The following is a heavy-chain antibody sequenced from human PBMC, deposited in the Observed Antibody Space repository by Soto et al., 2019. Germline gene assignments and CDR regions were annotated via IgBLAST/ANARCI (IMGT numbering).Heavy chain of an antibody. D-gene: IGHD2-15*01. CDR3: ARLGGGCSGGSCYYYYGMDV. CDR1: GYSFTSYW. Sequence: PGESLKISCKGSGYSFTSYWISWVRQMPGKGLEWMGRIDPSDSYTNYSPSFRGHVTISADKSISTAYLQWSSLKASDTAMYYCARLGGGCSGGSCYYYYGMDVWGQGTTVTVSS. CDR2: IDPSDSYT. J-gene: IGHJ6*02. V-gene: IGHV5-10-1*01.